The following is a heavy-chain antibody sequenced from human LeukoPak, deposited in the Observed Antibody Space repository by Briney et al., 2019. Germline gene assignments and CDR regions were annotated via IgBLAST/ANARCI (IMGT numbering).Heavy chain of an antibody. CDR1: GFTVSSNY. V-gene: IGHV3-23*01. CDR2: ISGSGGST. D-gene: IGHD4-23*01. CDR3: AKTPRATVVTHYGY. J-gene: IGHJ4*02. Sequence: QTGGSLRLSCAASGFTVSSNYMSWVRQAPGKGLEWVSAISGSGGSTYYADSVKGRFTISRDNSKNTLYLQMNSLRAEDTAVYYCAKTPRATVVTHYGYWGQGTLVTVSS.